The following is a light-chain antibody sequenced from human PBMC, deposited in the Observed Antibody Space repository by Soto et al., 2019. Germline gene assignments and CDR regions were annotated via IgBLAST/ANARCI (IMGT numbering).Light chain of an antibody. J-gene: IGLJ3*02. CDR3: CSYARGRIWV. CDR2: EVS. CDR1: SSDVGGYNY. V-gene: IGLV2-14*01. Sequence: QSVLTQPASVSGSPGQSITISCTGTSSDVGGYNYVSWYQQHPGKAPKLMIYEVSNRPSGVSNRFSVSKSGNTASLTISGLQAEDEAHYYCCSYARGRIWVFGGGTKLTVL.